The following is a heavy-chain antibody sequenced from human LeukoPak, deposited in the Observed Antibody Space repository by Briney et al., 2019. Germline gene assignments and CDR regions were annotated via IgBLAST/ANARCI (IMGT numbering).Heavy chain of an antibody. CDR2: INPNSGGT. CDR1: GYTFTGYY. CDR3: ARDVDSSGYYYY. D-gene: IGHD3-22*01. V-gene: IGHV1-2*02. J-gene: IGHJ4*02. Sequence: AASVKVSCKASGYTFTGYYIQWVRQAPRQGLEWMGWINPNSGGTNYAQKFQGRVTMTRDTSISTAYMELSSLTSDDTAVYYCARDVDSSGYYYYWGQGTLVTVSS.